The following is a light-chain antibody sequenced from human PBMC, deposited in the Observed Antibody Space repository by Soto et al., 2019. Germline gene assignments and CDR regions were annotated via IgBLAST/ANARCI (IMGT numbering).Light chain of an antibody. CDR1: TSDVGGYNF. Sequence: QSALTQPASVSGSPGQSITISCTGTTSDVGGYNFVSWYQQHPGKAPKLMIYEVSNRPSGVSHRFSGSKSGNTASLTISGLQAEDEADYYCLSYTISITWVFGGGTKLTVL. V-gene: IGLV2-14*01. J-gene: IGLJ3*02. CDR3: LSYTISITWV. CDR2: EVS.